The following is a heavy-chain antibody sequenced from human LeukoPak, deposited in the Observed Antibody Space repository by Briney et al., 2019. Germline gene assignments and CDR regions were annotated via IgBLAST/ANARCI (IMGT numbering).Heavy chain of an antibody. CDR2: ISWNSGSI. CDR1: GFTFDDYA. D-gene: IGHD7-27*01. J-gene: IGHJ4*02. V-gene: IGHV3-9*01. Sequence: GGSLRLSCAASGFTFDDYAMHWVRQAPGKGLEWVSGISWNSGSIGYADSVKGRFTISRDNAKNLLYLQMNNLRAEDTAVYYCARDDGVTGDPQLDYWGQGTLVTVSS. CDR3: ARDDGVTGDPQLDY.